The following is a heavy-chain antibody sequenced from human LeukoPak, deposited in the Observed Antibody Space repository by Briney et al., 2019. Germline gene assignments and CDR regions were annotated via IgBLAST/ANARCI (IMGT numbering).Heavy chain of an antibody. CDR2: IYYSGSI. CDR1: GGSISTYY. CDR3: ARSRGYSYGTTFLDY. Sequence: SETLSLTCTVSGGSISTYYWSWIRQPPWKGLEWIGYIYYSGSINYNPSLKSRVTISVDTSKNQFSLKLTSVTAADTAVYYCARSRGYSYGTTFLDYWGQGTLVTVSS. V-gene: IGHV4-59*08. D-gene: IGHD5-18*01. J-gene: IGHJ4*02.